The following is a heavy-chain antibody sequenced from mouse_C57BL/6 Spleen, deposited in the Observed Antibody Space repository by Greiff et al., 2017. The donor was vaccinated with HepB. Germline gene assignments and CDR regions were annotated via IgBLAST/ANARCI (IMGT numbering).Heavy chain of an antibody. Sequence: EVQLVESGGGLVKPGGSLKLSCAASGFTFSSYAMSWVRQTPEKRLEWVATISDGGSYTYYPDNVKGRFTISRDNAKNNLYLQMSHLKSEDTAMYYCARDGRLRRGVYAMDYWGQGTSVTVSS. CDR2: ISDGGSYT. D-gene: IGHD2-4*01. CDR3: ARDGRLRRGVYAMDY. CDR1: GFTFSSYA. J-gene: IGHJ4*01. V-gene: IGHV5-4*01.